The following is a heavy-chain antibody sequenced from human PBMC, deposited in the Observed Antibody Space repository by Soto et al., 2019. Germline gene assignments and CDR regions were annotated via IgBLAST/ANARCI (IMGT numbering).Heavy chain of an antibody. CDR2: ISGRGDNT. D-gene: IGHD1-20*01. J-gene: IGHJ4*02. CDR1: GFIFSNYV. CDR3: VKTPRPVWPIDY. V-gene: IGHV3-23*01. Sequence: DVQLLDSGGGLVQPGGSLRLSCAASGFIFSNYVMRWVRQTPGKGLEWVSGISGRGDNTYYADSVKGRFTVSRDNSKNKWSLQMDSLRADDTAVDYCVKTPRPVWPIDYWGQGTRVTVSS.